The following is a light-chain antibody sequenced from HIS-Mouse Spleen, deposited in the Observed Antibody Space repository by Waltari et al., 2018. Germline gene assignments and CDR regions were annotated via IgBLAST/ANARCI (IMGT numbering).Light chain of an antibody. J-gene: IGKJ2*01. CDR1: QSVSSN. CDR3: QQYNNWPPYT. Sequence: EIVMTQSPATLSVSPGERATLSCRASQSVSSNLAWYQQKPGQAPRRLIYGASTRATGIPARFSGSGSVTEFTLTISSLQSEDFAVYYCQQYNNWPPYTFGQGTKLEIK. V-gene: IGKV3-15*01. CDR2: GAS.